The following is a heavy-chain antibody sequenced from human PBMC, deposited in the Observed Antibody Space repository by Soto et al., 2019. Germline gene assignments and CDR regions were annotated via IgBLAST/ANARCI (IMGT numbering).Heavy chain of an antibody. Sequence: SETLSLTCSVSGASISSYYWSWFRQAPGKGLEYIGYIHNGERTNYNPSLESRVTISADTSKNQFSLRLSSVTAADTAMYYCSSGDSQGPIDHWGQGTLVIVSS. V-gene: IGHV4-59*01. CDR1: GASISSYY. D-gene: IGHD4-17*01. CDR3: SSGDSQGPIDH. CDR2: IHNGERT. J-gene: IGHJ4*02.